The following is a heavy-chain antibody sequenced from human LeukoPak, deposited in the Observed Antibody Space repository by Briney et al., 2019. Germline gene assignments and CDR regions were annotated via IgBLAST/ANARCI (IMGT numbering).Heavy chain of an antibody. CDR2: ISGSGGST. Sequence: PGGSLRLSCAASGFTFSSYAMSWVRQAPGKGLEWVSAISGSGGSTYYADSVKGRFTISRDNSKNTLYLQMNSLRAEDTAVYYCAKDAGAAVAGRGFDYWGQGTLVTVCS. J-gene: IGHJ4*02. V-gene: IGHV3-23*01. D-gene: IGHD6-19*01. CDR1: GFTFSSYA. CDR3: AKDAGAAVAGRGFDY.